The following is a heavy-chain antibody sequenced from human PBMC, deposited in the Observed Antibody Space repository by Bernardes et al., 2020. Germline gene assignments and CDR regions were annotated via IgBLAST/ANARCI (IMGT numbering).Heavy chain of an antibody. D-gene: IGHD3-10*01. J-gene: IGHJ4*02. CDR3: AKGDGPWRFNELDF. Sequence: GGSLRLSCAASGFSIGNYVMSWVRQAPGRGLEWVSGLSHNGQNMYYGDSVKGRFTISRDTAKNTVFLQMNSLRADDTAVYYCAKGDGPWRFNELDFWGQGTLVTVSS. CDR2: LSHNGQNM. CDR1: GFSIGNYV. V-gene: IGHV3-23*01.